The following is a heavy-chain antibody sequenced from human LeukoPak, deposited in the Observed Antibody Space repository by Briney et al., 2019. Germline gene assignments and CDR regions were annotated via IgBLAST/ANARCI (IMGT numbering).Heavy chain of an antibody. D-gene: IGHD5-18*01. J-gene: IGHJ5*02. CDR2: IWYDGSNK. CDR3: ARDNSTSYNWFGP. CDR1: GFTFSSYG. Sequence: GRSLRLSCAASGFTFSSYGMHWVRQAPGKGLEWVAVIWYDGSNKYYADSVKGRFTISRDNAKNSLYLQMNSLRADDTAVYYCARDNSTSYNWFGPWGQGTLVTVSS. V-gene: IGHV3-33*01.